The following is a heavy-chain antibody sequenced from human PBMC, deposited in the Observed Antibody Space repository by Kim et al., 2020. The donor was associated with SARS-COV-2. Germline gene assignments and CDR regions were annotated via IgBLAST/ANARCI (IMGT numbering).Heavy chain of an antibody. Sequence: GGSLRLSCAASGFTFSSYGMHWVRQAQGKGLEWVAVISYDGSNKYYADSVKGRFTISRDNSKNTLYLQMNSLRAEDTTVYYCASPNDFWIGGFDYWGQGTLVTVSS. J-gene: IGHJ4*02. D-gene: IGHD3-3*01. CDR3: ASPNDFWIGGFDY. CDR2: ISYDGSNK. V-gene: IGHV3-30*03. CDR1: GFTFSSYG.